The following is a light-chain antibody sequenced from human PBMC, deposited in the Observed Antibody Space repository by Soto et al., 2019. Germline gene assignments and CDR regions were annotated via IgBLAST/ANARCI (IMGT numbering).Light chain of an antibody. Sequence: QSVLTQPRSVSGSPGQSVTISCSGTSSDVGGYNYVSWYQQQPGKAPKLMIDDVSKRPSGVPDRFSGSKSGNTASLTISGLQAEDEADYYCCSYAGSYTFAFGGGTKVTVL. CDR3: CSYAGSYTFA. CDR2: DVS. CDR1: SSDVGGYNY. J-gene: IGLJ3*02. V-gene: IGLV2-11*01.